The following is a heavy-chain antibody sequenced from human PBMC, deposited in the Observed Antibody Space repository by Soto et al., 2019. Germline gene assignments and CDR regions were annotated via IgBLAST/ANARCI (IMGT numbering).Heavy chain of an antibody. D-gene: IGHD1-1*01. V-gene: IGHV4-61*01. Sequence: SETLSLTWSVSGGSMTTGSYFWSWIRQPPGKGLEWIGYVFRSGSINYSPSFKSRVTISIDTSKNQFSLMLKSVTAADTAVYFCARARNRYFDYWGQGALVTVSS. CDR2: VFRSGSI. CDR3: ARARNRYFDY. J-gene: IGHJ4*02. CDR1: GGSMTTGSYF.